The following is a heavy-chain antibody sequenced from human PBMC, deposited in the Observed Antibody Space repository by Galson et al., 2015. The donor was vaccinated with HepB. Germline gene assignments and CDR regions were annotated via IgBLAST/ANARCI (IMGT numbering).Heavy chain of an antibody. CDR1: GFTFSSYW. V-gene: IGHV3-7*01. Sequence: SLRLSCAASGFTFSSYWMSWVRQAPGKGLEWVANIKQDGSEKYYVDSVKGRFTISRDNAKNSLYLQMNSLRAEDTAVYYCARAKYSSGWYKAREWYFDLWGRGTLVTVSS. J-gene: IGHJ2*01. CDR3: ARAKYSSGWYKAREWYFDL. D-gene: IGHD6-19*01. CDR2: IKQDGSEK.